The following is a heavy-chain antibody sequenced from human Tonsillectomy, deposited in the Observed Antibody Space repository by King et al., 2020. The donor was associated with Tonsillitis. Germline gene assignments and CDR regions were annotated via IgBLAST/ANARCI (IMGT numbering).Heavy chain of an antibody. D-gene: IGHD5-12*01. CDR2: ISGSGGIT. CDR1: GFTFSSYA. J-gene: IGHJ4*02. CDR3: AKWRRVGCLRLELDY. Sequence: VQLVESGGGLVQPGGSLRLSCAASGFTFSSYAMAWVRQAPGKGLEWVSAISGSGGITYYADSVKGRFTISRDNSKNTMYLQMNSLRAEDTAVYYCAKWRRVGCLRLELDYWGQGTLVTVSS. V-gene: IGHV3-23*04.